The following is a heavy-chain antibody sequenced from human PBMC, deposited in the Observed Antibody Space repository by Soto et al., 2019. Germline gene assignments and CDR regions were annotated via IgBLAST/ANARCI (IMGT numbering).Heavy chain of an antibody. CDR3: PTSTLTPGVFAS. CDR2: IWYDGSNK. CDR1: GFTFSSYG. Sequence: QVQLVESGGGVVQPGRSLRLSCAASGFTFSSYGMHWVRQAPGKGLEWVAVIWYDGSNKYYADSVKGRFTISRDNSKNTLYLQMNTRRPENTPVYSFPTSTLTPGVFASWAQGTWSPSPQ. V-gene: IGHV3-33*01. D-gene: IGHD4-17*01. J-gene: IGHJ4*02.